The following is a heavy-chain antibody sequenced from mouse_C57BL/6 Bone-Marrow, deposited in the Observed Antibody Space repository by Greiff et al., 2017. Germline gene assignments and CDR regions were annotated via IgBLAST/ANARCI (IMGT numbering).Heavy chain of an antibody. Sequence: VQLKESGAELVRPGASVKLSCTASGFNIKDDYMHWVKQRPEQGLEWIGWIDPENGDTEYASKFEGKATITADTSSNTAYLQLSSLTSEDTAVYYCTTLYYYGSSPAWFAYWGQGTLVTVSA. CDR2: IDPENGDT. V-gene: IGHV14-4*01. CDR1: GFNIKDDY. CDR3: TTLYYYGSSPAWFAY. J-gene: IGHJ3*01. D-gene: IGHD1-1*01.